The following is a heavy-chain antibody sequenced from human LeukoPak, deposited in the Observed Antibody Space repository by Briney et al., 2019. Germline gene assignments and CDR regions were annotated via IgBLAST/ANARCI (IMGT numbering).Heavy chain of an antibody. CDR2: ISYDGSNK. CDR3: ANGAMVTGLDY. V-gene: IGHV3-30*18. D-gene: IGHD5-18*01. CDR1: GFTFSNYG. Sequence: GGSLRLSCAASGFTFSNYGMHWVRQAPGKGPEWVAVISYDGSNKYYADSVKGRFTISRDNSKSTLYLQMNSLRAEDTAVYYCANGAMVTGLDYWGQGTLVTVSS. J-gene: IGHJ4*02.